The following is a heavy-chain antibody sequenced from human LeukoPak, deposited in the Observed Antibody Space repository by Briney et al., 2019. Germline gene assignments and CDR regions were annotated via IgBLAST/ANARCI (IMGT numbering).Heavy chain of an antibody. Sequence: PGGSLRLSCAASGFTFNRAWTTWVRQAPGKGLEWVGRIKSKPDGGTTDYAAPVKGRFTISRDDSKTTLYLQMNSLKVEDTAVYYCATGYYYDSSGYNWGQGTLVTVSS. CDR1: GFTFNRAW. V-gene: IGHV3-15*01. J-gene: IGHJ4*02. CDR2: IKSKPDGGTT. D-gene: IGHD3-22*01. CDR3: ATGYYYDSSGYN.